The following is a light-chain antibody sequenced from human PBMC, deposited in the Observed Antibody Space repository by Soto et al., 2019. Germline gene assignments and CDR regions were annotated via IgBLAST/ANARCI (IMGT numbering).Light chain of an antibody. Sequence: EIVLTQSPGTLSLSPGERATLSCRASQSVSSSYLAWYQQKPGQAPRLLIYGASSRATGIPARFSGSGSGTDFTLTISSLEPEDFAVYYCQQRSNWPPSTFGQGTRREIK. CDR3: QQRSNWPPST. J-gene: IGKJ5*01. V-gene: IGKV3D-20*02. CDR2: GAS. CDR1: QSVSSSY.